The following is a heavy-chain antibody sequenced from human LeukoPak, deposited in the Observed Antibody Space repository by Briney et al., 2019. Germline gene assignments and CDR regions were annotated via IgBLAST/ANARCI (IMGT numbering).Heavy chain of an antibody. CDR3: AKAFSPSIGSGSYFN. D-gene: IGHD3-10*01. Sequence: PGRSLRLSCAASGFTFDDYAMHWVRQAPGKGLEWVSGISWNSGSIGYADSVKGRFTISRDNAKNSLYLQMNSLRAEDTALYYCAKAFSPSIGSGSYFNWGQGTLVTVSS. J-gene: IGHJ4*02. V-gene: IGHV3-9*01. CDR1: GFTFDDYA. CDR2: ISWNSGSI.